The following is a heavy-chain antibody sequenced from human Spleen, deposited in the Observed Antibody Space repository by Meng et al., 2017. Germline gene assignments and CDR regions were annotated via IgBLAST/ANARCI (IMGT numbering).Heavy chain of an antibody. D-gene: IGHD3-16*01. Sequence: GGSLRLSCTASGFTFGDYAMSWVRQAPGKGLEWVSSLSGSGGSTYYPDSVKGRFAISRDNSKSTLFLQMNSLRADDTAVYHCARGRIGDLHWFDSWGQGNLVTGAS. CDR3: ARGRIGDLHWFDS. V-gene: IGHV3-23*01. J-gene: IGHJ5*01. CDR1: GFTFGDYA. CDR2: LSGSGGST.